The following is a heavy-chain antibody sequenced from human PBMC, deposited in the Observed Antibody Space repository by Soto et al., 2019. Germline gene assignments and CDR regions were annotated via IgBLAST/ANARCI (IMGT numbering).Heavy chain of an antibody. Sequence: ASVKVSCKASGYTFTSYGISWVRQAPGQGLEWMGWISAYNGNTNYAQKHQGRVTMTTDTSTSTAYMELRSLRSDDTAVYYCARDKYYDILTGYYPIYGMDVWGQGTTVTVSS. D-gene: IGHD3-9*01. CDR2: ISAYNGNT. J-gene: IGHJ6*02. V-gene: IGHV1-18*01. CDR3: ARDKYYDILTGYYPIYGMDV. CDR1: GYTFTSYG.